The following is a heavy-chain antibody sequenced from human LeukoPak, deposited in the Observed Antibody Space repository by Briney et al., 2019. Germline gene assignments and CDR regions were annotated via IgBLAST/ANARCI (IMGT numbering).Heavy chain of an antibody. J-gene: IGHJ5*01. V-gene: IGHV1-18*01. CDR3: ARDLWNFYDDSGYNRDFDS. D-gene: IGHD3-22*01. Sequence: ASVKVSCKATSRISWVRQAPGQGLEWMGWIGTYGGDTYYAQKFQGRITVTTDTSTSTVYIELRNLRSDDTAMYYCARDLWNFYDDSGYNRDFDSWGQGTLVTVSS. CDR2: IGTYGGDT. CDR1: TSR.